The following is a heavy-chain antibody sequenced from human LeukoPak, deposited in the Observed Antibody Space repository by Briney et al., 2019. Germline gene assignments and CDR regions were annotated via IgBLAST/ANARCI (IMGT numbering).Heavy chain of an antibody. J-gene: IGHJ3*02. CDR3: AKVLLGGDAFDM. D-gene: IGHD4-23*01. Sequence: PGGSLRLSCAASGVTFSSYAMSWVRQAPGKGLEWVSAITGSGGGTDYADSVKGRFTISRDNSKNTLYLQMNSLRAEDMAVYYCAKVLLGGDAFDMWGQGTMVTVSS. V-gene: IGHV3-23*01. CDR2: ITGSGGGT. CDR1: GVTFSSYA.